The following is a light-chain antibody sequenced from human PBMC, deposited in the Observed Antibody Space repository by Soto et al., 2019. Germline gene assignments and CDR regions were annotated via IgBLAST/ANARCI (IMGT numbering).Light chain of an antibody. CDR1: QTIGTY. CDR3: QQSYNTPMYT. CDR2: ATF. Sequence: DLQTTQSPSSLSASVGDRVTITCRASQTIGTYLNWYQQKPGKAPKLLIYATFSLQVGVPSRFSGRGSGTDFTLTISSLQPEDFATYYCQQSYNTPMYTFGQGTKLEIK. V-gene: IGKV1-39*01. J-gene: IGKJ2*01.